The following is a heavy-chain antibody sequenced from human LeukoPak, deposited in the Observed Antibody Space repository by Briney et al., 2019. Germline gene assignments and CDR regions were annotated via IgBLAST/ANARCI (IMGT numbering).Heavy chain of an antibody. J-gene: IGHJ4*02. CDR1: GGSISSGDYY. D-gene: IGHD3-3*01. CDR2: IYYSGST. CDR3: ARSLTIFGVVTD. V-gene: IGHV4-30-4*08. Sequence: SQTLSLTCTVSGGSISSGDYYWSWIRQPPGKGLEWIGYIYYSGSTYYNPSLKSRVTISVDTSRNQFSLKLSSVTAADTAVYYCARSLTIFGVVTDWGQGTLVTVSS.